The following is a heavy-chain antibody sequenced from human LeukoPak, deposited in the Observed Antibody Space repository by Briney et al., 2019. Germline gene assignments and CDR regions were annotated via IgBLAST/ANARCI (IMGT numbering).Heavy chain of an antibody. CDR2: IYYSGST. J-gene: IGHJ3*02. CDR1: GGSISSSSYY. D-gene: IGHD6-19*01. Sequence: PSETLSLTCTVSGGSISSSSYYWGWIRQPPGKGLEWIGSIYYSGSTYYNPSLKSRVTISVDTSKNQFSLKLSSVTAADTAVYYCARDRSGWYDSRDAFDIWGQGTMVTVSS. V-gene: IGHV4-39*07. CDR3: ARDRSGWYDSRDAFDI.